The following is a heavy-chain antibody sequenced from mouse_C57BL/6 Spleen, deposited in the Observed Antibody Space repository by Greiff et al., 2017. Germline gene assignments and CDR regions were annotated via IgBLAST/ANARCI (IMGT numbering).Heavy chain of an antibody. J-gene: IGHJ4*01. V-gene: IGHV1-55*01. CDR3: ARRTGYAMDY. CDR1: GYTFTSYW. Sequence: QVQLQQSGAELVKPGASVKMSCKASGYTFTSYWITWVKQRPGQGLEWIGDIYPGSGSTNYNEKFKSKATLTVDTSSSTAYMQLRSLTSEDSAVYFCARRTGYAMDYWGQGTSVTVSS. CDR2: IYPGSGST.